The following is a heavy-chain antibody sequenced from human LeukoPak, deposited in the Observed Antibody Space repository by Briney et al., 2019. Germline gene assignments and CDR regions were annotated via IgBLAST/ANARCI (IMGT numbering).Heavy chain of an antibody. J-gene: IGHJ4*02. CDR1: GFTFSSYS. V-gene: IGHV3-7*01. CDR2: IKQDGSEK. CDR3: ARDGAAPGLYFDS. D-gene: IGHD6-13*01. Sequence: GGSLRLSCAASGFTFSSYSMNWVRQAPGKGLEWVASIKQDGSEKYYVDSVKGRLTFSRDNAKNSLYLQMNSLRTEDTAVYYCARDGAAPGLYFDSWGQGTLVTVSS.